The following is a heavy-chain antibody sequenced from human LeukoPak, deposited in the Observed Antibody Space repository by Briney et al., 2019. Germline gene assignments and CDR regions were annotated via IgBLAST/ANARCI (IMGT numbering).Heavy chain of an antibody. D-gene: IGHD3-10*01. V-gene: IGHV3-23*01. J-gene: IGHJ4*02. CDR2: INDSGGNT. CDR3: AKTSAGIRGGYFDY. Sequence: EGSLRLSCAASGFTFSSYAMSWVRQAPGKGLEWVSLINDSGGNTYYADSVKGRFTISRDNSKNTLFLQMSSLRAEDTAVYYCAKTSAGIRGGYFDYWGQGTLVTVSS. CDR1: GFTFSSYA.